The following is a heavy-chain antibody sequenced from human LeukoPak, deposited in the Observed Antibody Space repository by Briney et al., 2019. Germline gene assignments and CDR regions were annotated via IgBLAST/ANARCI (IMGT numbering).Heavy chain of an antibody. J-gene: IGHJ6*03. Sequence: PSETLSLTCTVSGGSISSSPYYWGWIRQPPGKGLEWIGTIYYSGSTYYNPSLKSRVTISVDTSKNQFSLKLTSVTAADTAVYYCARTTMVRGTYYMDVWGKGTTVTISS. D-gene: IGHD3-10*01. CDR2: IYYSGST. CDR1: GGSISSSPYY. CDR3: ARTTMVRGTYYMDV. V-gene: IGHV4-39*01.